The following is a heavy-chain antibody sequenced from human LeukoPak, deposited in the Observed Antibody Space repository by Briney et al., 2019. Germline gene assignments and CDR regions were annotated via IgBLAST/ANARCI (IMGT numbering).Heavy chain of an antibody. V-gene: IGHV3-23*01. Sequence: QPGGSLRLSCAAFGFTFSSYAMSWVRQAPGKGLEWVSAISGSGGSTYYADSVKGRFTISRDNSKNTLYLQMNSLRAEDTAVYYCAKGAAGYDSSGYWFDYWGQGTLVTVSS. CDR3: AKGAAGYDSSGYWFDY. D-gene: IGHD3-22*01. J-gene: IGHJ4*02. CDR2: ISGSGGST. CDR1: GFTFSSYA.